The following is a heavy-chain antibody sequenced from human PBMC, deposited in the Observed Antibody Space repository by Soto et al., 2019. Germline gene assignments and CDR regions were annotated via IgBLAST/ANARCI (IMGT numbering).Heavy chain of an antibody. CDR1: GFTFGDYT. Sequence: GGSLRLSCVASGFTFGDYTMTWVRKAPAAGQERVAVISYDGSNKYYEDSVKGRFTISRDNSKNTLFLQMNSLRGEDTAVDYCAKEAYSSSAYYYGMDVWGQGTTVTVSS. CDR3: AKEAYSSSAYYYGMDV. CDR2: ISYDGSNK. J-gene: IGHJ6*02. D-gene: IGHD6-6*01. V-gene: IGHV3-30*18.